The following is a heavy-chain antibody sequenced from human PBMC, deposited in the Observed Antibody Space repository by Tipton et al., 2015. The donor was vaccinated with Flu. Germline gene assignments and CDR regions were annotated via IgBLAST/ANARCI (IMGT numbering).Heavy chain of an antibody. CDR3: ATTTYYYGSGSHDY. D-gene: IGHD3-10*01. CDR1: GDSISGDYY. Sequence: TLSLTCTISGDSISGDYYWGWIRQPPGKGLQWIGNVFHTGSTYHNPSLRSRVTISVDTSKNQFSLKVFSVTAADTAVYYCATTTYYYGSGSHDYWGQGTLVTVSS. CDR2: VFHTGST. J-gene: IGHJ4*02. V-gene: IGHV4-38-2*02.